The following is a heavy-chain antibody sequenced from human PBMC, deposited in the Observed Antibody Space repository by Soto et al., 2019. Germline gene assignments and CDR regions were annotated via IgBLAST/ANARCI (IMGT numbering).Heavy chain of an antibody. V-gene: IGHV5-10-1*01. J-gene: IGHJ6*02. Sequence: GESLKISCKGSGYSFTSYWISWVRQMPGKGLEWMGRIDPSDSYTNYSPSFQGHVTISADKSISTAYLQWSSLKASDTAMYYCASLYYCTNGVCYNYGMDVWGQGTTVTVSS. CDR1: GYSFTSYW. D-gene: IGHD2-8*01. CDR3: ASLYYCTNGVCYNYGMDV. CDR2: IDPSDSYT.